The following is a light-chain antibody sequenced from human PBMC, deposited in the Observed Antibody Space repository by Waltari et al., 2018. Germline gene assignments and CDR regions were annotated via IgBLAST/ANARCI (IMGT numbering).Light chain of an antibody. Sequence: DIVLIPSSDSLLVSLGARATTNYNSSQSVLSSSNNKNYLGWYQQKPGQPPKLLITWASTRESGVPDRFSGSGSGTDFTLTISSLQAEDVAVYFCQQCYTFPYTFGQGTKLEIK. CDR2: WAS. CDR3: QQCYTFPYT. V-gene: IGKV4-1*01. J-gene: IGKJ2*01. CDR1: QSVLSSSNNKNY.